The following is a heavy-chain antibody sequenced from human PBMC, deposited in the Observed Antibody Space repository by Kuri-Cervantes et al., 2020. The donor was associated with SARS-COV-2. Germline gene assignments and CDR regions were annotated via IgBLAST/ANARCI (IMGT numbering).Heavy chain of an antibody. CDR2: ISPNGDRT. CDR1: GNILSSHF. D-gene: IGHD3-16*02. CDR3: AESGSYRYGLDV. V-gene: IGHV1-46*01. Sequence: ASVKVSCKGFGNILSSHFIHWVRQAPGRGLEWVGIISPNGDRTSFAPKFQGRVSMTRGTSTSTAYMEMSGLISGDTAVYFCAESGSYRYGLDVWGQGTTVTVSS. J-gene: IGHJ6*02.